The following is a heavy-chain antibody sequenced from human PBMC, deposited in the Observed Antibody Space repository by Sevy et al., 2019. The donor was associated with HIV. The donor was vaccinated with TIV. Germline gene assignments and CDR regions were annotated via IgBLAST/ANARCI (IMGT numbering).Heavy chain of an antibody. CDR3: ARDPRMYGDYLLDYFDY. Sequence: GGSLRLSCAASGFTPSTYGMHWVRQAPGKGLEWVAVIGYDGSNIYYADSVKGRFIISRDNSKNTLFLQMDSLRAEDTAIYYCARDPRMYGDYLLDYFDYWGQGTLVTVSS. D-gene: IGHD2-8*01. CDR2: IGYDGSNI. J-gene: IGHJ4*02. CDR1: GFTPSTYG. V-gene: IGHV3-33*01.